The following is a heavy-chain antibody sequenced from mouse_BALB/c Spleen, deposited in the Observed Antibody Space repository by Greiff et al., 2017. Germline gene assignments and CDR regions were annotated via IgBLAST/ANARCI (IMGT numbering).Heavy chain of an antibody. D-gene: IGHD1-1*02. CDR2: ISDGGSYT. Sequence: EVKLMESGGGLVKPGGSLKLSCAASGFTFSDYYMYWVRQTPEKRLEWVATISDGGSYTYYPDSVKGRFTISRDNAKNNLYLQMSSLKSEDTAMYYCAREGGNMYYFDYWGQGTTLTVSS. CDR1: GFTFSDYY. J-gene: IGHJ2*01. CDR3: AREGGNMYYFDY. V-gene: IGHV5-4*02.